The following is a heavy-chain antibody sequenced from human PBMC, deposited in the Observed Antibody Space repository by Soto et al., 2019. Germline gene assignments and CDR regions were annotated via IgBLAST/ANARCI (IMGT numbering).Heavy chain of an antibody. Sequence: SETLSLTCAVSGGSISSSNWWSWVRQPPGKGLEWIGEIYHSGSTNYNPSLKSRVTISVDKSKNQFSLKLSSVTAADTAVYYCAREDSIIIPAVSDFWGQGTLVTVSS. V-gene: IGHV4-4*02. D-gene: IGHD2-2*01. CDR3: AREDSIIIPAVSDF. CDR1: GGSISSSNW. J-gene: IGHJ4*02. CDR2: IYHSGST.